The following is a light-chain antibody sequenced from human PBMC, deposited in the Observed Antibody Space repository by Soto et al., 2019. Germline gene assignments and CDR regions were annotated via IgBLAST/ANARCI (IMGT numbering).Light chain of an antibody. CDR3: QQYNNWLVTWT. J-gene: IGKJ1*01. V-gene: IGKV3-15*01. CDR2: GAS. Sequence: EIVMTQSPATLSVSPGERATLSCRASQSVSSNLAWYQQKPGQAPRLLIYGASTRATGIPARFSGSGSGTEFTLTISSLQSEDFAVYYCQQYNNWLVTWTFGQGTKVEIK. CDR1: QSVSSN.